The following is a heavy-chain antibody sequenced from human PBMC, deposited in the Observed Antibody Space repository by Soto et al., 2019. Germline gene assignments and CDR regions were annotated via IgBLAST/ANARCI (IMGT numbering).Heavy chain of an antibody. CDR3: ARGRLRTAFDM. D-gene: IGHD4-17*01. J-gene: IGHJ3*02. CDR2: INHSGST. Sequence: PSETLSLTCAVYGGSFSGYYWSWIRQPPGKGLEWIGEINHSGSTHYNPSLKSRVTISVDTSRSQFSLKLSSVTAADTAVYYCARGRLRTAFDMWGQGTMVTVSS. CDR1: GGSFSGYY. V-gene: IGHV4-34*01.